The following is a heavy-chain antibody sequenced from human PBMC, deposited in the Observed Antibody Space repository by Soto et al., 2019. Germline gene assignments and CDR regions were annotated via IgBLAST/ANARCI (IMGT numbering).Heavy chain of an antibody. CDR1: GYTFSNYG. CDR2: ISAYNGET. J-gene: IGHJ4*02. V-gene: IGHV1-18*01. D-gene: IGHD1-26*01. CDR3: ARASWTGVGTISY. Sequence: QVQLVQSGPEVKKPGASAKASCKASGYTFSNYGISWMRQVPGQGLEWMGWISAYNGETKYAQKLQGRVSMTTATPPNTPYMALGSLRSDDTAVYYCARASWTGVGTISYWGQGTLVTVSS.